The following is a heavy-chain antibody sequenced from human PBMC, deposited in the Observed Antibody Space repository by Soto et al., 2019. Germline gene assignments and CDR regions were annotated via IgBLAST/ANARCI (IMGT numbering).Heavy chain of an antibody. Sequence: QVQLQQWGAGLLKPSETLSLTCAVYGGSFSGYYWSWIRQPPGKGLEWIGEINHSGSTNYNPSLKSRVTISVDTSKNQFSLKLSSVTAADTAVYSCARAAPRYCSGGSCYSGTDYWGQGTLVTVSS. CDR1: GGSFSGYY. D-gene: IGHD2-15*01. CDR2: INHSGST. CDR3: ARAAPRYCSGGSCYSGTDY. V-gene: IGHV4-34*01. J-gene: IGHJ4*02.